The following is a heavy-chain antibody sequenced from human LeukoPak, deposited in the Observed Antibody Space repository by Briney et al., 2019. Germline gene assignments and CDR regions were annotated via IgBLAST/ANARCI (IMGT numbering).Heavy chain of an antibody. CDR1: GGTFISYA. D-gene: IGHD3-22*01. Sequence: SVKVSCKASGGTFISYAISWVRQAPGQGLEWMGGIIPIFGTANYAQKFQGRVTITADESTSTAYMELSSLRSEDTAVYYCASSPALDRLIVPLYWGQGTLITVSS. V-gene: IGHV1-69*13. J-gene: IGHJ4*02. CDR2: IIPIFGTA. CDR3: ASSPALDRLIVPLY.